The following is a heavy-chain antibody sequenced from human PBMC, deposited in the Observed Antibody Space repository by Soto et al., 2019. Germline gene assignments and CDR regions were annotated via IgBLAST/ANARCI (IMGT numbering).Heavy chain of an antibody. CDR1: GFTFSSYA. V-gene: IGHV3-23*01. Sequence: VGSLRLSCAASGFTFSSYAMSWVRQAPGKGLEWVSAISGSGGSTYYADSVKGRFTISRDNSKNTLYLQMNSLRAEDTAVYYCAKAALYSSSSSSYGMDVWGQGTTVTVSS. J-gene: IGHJ6*02. CDR2: ISGSGGST. CDR3: AKAALYSSSSSSYGMDV. D-gene: IGHD6-6*01.